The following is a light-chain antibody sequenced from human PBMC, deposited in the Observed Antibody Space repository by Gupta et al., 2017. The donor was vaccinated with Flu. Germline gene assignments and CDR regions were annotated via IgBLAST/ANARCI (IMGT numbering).Light chain of an antibody. CDR3: AAWDDSLNNWV. J-gene: IGLJ3*02. V-gene: IGLV1-44*01. Sequence: SSSNIGSYGVSWYQQLPGTAPKLIIYSSNLRSSGVPDRLSGSKSGASAFLAIGGLQSEDEADYYCAAWDDSLNNWVFGGGTKLTVL. CDR2: SSN. CDR1: SSNIGSYG.